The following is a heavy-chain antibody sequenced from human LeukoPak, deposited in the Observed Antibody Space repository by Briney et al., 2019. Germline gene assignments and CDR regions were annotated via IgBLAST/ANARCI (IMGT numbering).Heavy chain of an antibody. CDR3: TRPSFDSSVSGVVY. CDR1: GFPFGGSV. J-gene: IGHJ4*02. CDR2: IRSKANNYAT. Sequence: GGSLRLSCATSGFPFGGSVFHWVGKASGKGWEWVGRIRSKANNYATTDVASVRGRFTISRDDSKNTAYLQMNSLKTEDTAVYYCTRPSFDSSVSGVVYWGQGTLVTVSS. V-gene: IGHV3-73*01. D-gene: IGHD3-22*01.